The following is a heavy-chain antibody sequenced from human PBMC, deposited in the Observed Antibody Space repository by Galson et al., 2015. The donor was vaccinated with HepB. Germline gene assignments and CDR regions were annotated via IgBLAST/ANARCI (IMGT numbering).Heavy chain of an antibody. CDR3: ARVFSSGYAP. J-gene: IGHJ5*02. D-gene: IGHD3-22*01. CDR2: IYFSGST. CDR1: GTSTTNYY. Sequence: ETLSLTCTVSGTSTTNYYWTWIRQPPGKGLEWIGYIYFSGSTNYNSSLKSRVTISEDTSKNQFSLKLTSVTAADTAIYYCARVFSSGYAPWGQGTLVTVSS. V-gene: IGHV4-59*01.